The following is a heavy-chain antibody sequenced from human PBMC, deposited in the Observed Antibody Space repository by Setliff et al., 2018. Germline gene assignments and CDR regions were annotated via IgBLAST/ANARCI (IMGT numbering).Heavy chain of an antibody. CDR3: ARVFYYGSGSYLYYFDS. CDR1: GGSISSHY. Sequence: SETLSLTCTVSGGSISSHYWNWIRQPPGKGLEWIGYIFYSGSTNYNPSLKSRVTISVDTSKNQFSLKLSSVTAADMAVYYCARVFYYGSGSYLYYFDSWGQGTLVTVSS. D-gene: IGHD3-10*01. J-gene: IGHJ4*02. CDR2: IFYSGST. V-gene: IGHV4-59*11.